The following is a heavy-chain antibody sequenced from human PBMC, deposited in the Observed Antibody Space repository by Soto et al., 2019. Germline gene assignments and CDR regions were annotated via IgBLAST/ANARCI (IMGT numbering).Heavy chain of an antibody. CDR3: ASMGYGAYGGSDGYFDY. V-gene: IGHV1-8*01. CDR2: MNPNSGNT. CDR1: GYTFTSYD. Sequence: QVQLVQSGAEVKKPGASVKVSCKASGYTFTSYDINWVRQATGQGLEWMGWMNPNSGNTGYAQKFQGRVTMTRNTSISTAYMELSSLRSEDTAVYYCASMGYGAYGGSDGYFDYWGQGTLVTVSS. J-gene: IGHJ4*02. D-gene: IGHD4-17*01.